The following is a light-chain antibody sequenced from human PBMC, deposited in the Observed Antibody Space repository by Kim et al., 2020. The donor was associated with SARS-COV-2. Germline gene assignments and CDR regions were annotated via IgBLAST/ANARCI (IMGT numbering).Light chain of an antibody. Sequence: EIVLTQSPGTLSLSPGERATLSCRASQSISFYLAWYQQKPGQAPRLLIYGASNRATGIPDRFRGSGSGTDFTLTISRLEPEDFAVYYCQQYGTSPPNTFGQGTKLEI. CDR1: QSISFY. CDR3: QQYGTSPPNT. V-gene: IGKV3-20*01. J-gene: IGKJ2*01. CDR2: GAS.